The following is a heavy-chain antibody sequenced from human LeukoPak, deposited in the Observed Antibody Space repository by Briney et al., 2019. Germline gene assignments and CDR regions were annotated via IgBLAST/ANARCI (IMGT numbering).Heavy chain of an antibody. CDR1: GFDFSDYY. Sequence: GGSLRLSCAASGFDFSDYYMSWIRQAPGKGLEWISNIKTTGLTTYYADSVKGRFTISRDNAKNSLFLQMNSLRADDTAIYYCARAGQLRYMDVWGKGTTVTISS. V-gene: IGHV3-11*04. J-gene: IGHJ6*03. CDR2: IKTTGLTT. CDR3: ARAGQLRYMDV.